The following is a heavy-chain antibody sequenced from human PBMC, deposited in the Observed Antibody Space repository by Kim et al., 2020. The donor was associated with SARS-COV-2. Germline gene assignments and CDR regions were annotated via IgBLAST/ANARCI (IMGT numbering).Heavy chain of an antibody. D-gene: IGHD6-13*01. J-gene: IGHJ4*02. Sequence: PSLQSRGTISVDTSKNQFSLKLSSVTAADTAVYYCAKSGYTSSWHLHYFDFWGQGTLVTVSS. V-gene: IGHV4-39*01. CDR3: AKSGYTSSWHLHYFDF.